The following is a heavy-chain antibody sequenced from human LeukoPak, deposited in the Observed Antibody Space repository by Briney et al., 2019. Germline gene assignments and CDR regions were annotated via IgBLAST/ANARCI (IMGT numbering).Heavy chain of an antibody. CDR2: IYYSGST. CDR3: ARHPPPNLLRYFDWLGYAFDI. V-gene: IGHV4-39*01. J-gene: IGHJ3*02. CDR1: GGSISSSSYY. Sequence: SETLSLTCTVSGGSISSSSYYWGWIRQPPGKGLEWIGSIYYSGSTYYNPSLKSRVTISVDTSKNQFSLKLSSVTAADTAVYNCARHPPPNLLRYFDWLGYAFDIWGQGTLVTVSS. D-gene: IGHD3-9*01.